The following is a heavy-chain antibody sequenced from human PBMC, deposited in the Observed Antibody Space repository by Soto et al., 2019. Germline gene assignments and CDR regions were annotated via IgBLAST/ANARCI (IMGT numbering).Heavy chain of an antibody. CDR3: ARHGSGHPVGYCSSTSCYGVYGMDV. D-gene: IGHD2-2*01. J-gene: IGHJ6*02. CDR1: GGSISSSSYY. V-gene: IGHV4-39*01. Sequence: NPSETLSLTCTVSGGSISSSSYYWGWIRQPPGKGLEWIGSIYYSGSTYYNPSLKSRVTISVDTSKNQFSLKLSSVTAADTAVYYCARHGSGHPVGYCSSTSCYGVYGMDVWGQGTTVTVSS. CDR2: IYYSGST.